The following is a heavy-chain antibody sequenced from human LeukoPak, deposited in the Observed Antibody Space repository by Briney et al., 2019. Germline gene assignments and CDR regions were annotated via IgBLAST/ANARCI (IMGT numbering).Heavy chain of an antibody. J-gene: IGHJ4*02. CDR2: ISGSGGST. Sequence: PGGSLRLSCAASGFTFSSYAMSWVRQAPGKGLEWVSAISGSGGSTYYADSVKGRFTISRDNSKNTLYLQMNSLRAEDTAVYYCAKGAKGNTYYHDSSGYYGYWGQGTLVTVSS. CDR3: AKGAKGNTYYHDSSGYYGY. CDR1: GFTFSSYA. V-gene: IGHV3-23*01. D-gene: IGHD3-22*01.